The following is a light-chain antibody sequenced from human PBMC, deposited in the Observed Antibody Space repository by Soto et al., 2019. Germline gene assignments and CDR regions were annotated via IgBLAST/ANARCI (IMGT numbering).Light chain of an antibody. Sequence: QSVLTQPPSVSAAPGQKVTISCAGSRSDIGNNYVSWYRQFPGTAPKLLIYDNNKRPSGIPDRFSGSKAGTSATLDITGLRTGDEADYYCGTWDSSLSGGRVFGGGTKLTVL. J-gene: IGLJ3*02. CDR2: DNN. CDR3: GTWDSSLSGGRV. CDR1: RSDIGNNY. V-gene: IGLV1-51*01.